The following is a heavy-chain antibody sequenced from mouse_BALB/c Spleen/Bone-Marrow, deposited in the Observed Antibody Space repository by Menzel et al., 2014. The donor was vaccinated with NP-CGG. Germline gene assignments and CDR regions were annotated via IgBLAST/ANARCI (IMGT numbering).Heavy chain of an antibody. CDR1: GFSLTSYG. J-gene: IGHJ2*01. V-gene: IGHV2-9*02. Sequence: VMLVESGPGLVAPSQGLSITCTVSGFSLTSYGVHWVRQPPGKGLEWLGGIWAGGSTNYNSALMSRLGISKDNSKSQVFLKMNSLQTDDTAMYYCAREDLGWLLPNWGQGTTLTVSS. D-gene: IGHD2-3*01. CDR2: IWAGGST. CDR3: AREDLGWLLPN.